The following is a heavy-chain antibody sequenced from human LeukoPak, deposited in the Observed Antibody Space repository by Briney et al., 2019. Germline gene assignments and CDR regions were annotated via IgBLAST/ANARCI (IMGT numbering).Heavy chain of an antibody. D-gene: IGHD2-15*01. CDR3: ARSVVAAPFDC. CDR2: INSDGSST. J-gene: IGHJ4*02. V-gene: IGHV3-74*01. Sequence: QPGGSLRLSCAASGFTFSSYWMHWLRQAPGKGLMWVSRINSDGSSTNYADSVKGRFTISRDNAKNSLYLQMNSLRAEDTAVYYRARSVVAAPFDCWGQGTLVTVSS. CDR1: GFTFSSYW.